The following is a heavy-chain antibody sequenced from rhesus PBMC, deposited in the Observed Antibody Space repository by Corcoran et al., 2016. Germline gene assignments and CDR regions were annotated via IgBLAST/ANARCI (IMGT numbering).Heavy chain of an antibody. D-gene: IGHD6-31*01. CDR2: IGGSSGST. Sequence: QVQLQESGPGLVKPSETLSLTCSVSGYSLSSVYGWRCFRQPPGTGLEWIGYIGGSSGSTNDNPSLKSRVTISKDTSKNQFALKLSSVTAADTAVYYCARGIAAAGTGYWGQGVLVTVSS. V-gene: IGHV4-127*01. J-gene: IGHJ4*01. CDR1: GYSLSSVYG. CDR3: ARGIAAAGTGY.